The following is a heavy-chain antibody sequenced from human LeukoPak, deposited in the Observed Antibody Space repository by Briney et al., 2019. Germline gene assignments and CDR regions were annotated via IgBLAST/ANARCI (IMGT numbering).Heavy chain of an antibody. CDR3: ARDKPRGSYYGSIFDS. CDR1: GFTFSSYW. J-gene: IGHJ4*02. Sequence: PGGSLRLSCAASGFTFSSYWMSWVRQAPGKGLEWVANIKQDGSEKYYVDSVKGRFTISRDNAKNSLYLQMNSLRAEDAAVYYCARDKPRGSYYGSIFDSWGQGTLVTVSS. D-gene: IGHD1-26*01. V-gene: IGHV3-7*01. CDR2: IKQDGSEK.